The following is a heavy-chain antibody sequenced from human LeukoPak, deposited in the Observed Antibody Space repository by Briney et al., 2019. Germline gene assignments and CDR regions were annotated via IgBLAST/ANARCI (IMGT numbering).Heavy chain of an antibody. Sequence: QPGRSLTLSCAASGFSFNGYAMTWVRQAPGKGLEWVSTISGGGGTTYYADSVKGRFTISRDNSKSTLYLQLDSLRAEDTALYYCAKYETWTSGRYFDYWGQGTLVTVSS. D-gene: IGHD6-19*01. V-gene: IGHV3-23*01. CDR3: AKYETWTSGRYFDY. CDR1: GFSFNGYA. J-gene: IGHJ4*02. CDR2: ISGGGGTT.